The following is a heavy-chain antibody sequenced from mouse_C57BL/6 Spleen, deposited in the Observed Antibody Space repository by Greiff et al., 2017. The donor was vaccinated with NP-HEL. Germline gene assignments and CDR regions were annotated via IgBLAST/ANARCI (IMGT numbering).Heavy chain of an antibody. D-gene: IGHD2-3*01. Sequence: QVQLQQSGAELVRPGTSVKMSCKASGYTFTNYWIGWAKQRPGHGLEWIGDIYPGGGYTNYNEKFKGKATLTADKSSSTAYMQFSSLTSEDSAIYYCARKDDGYFCAYWGQGTLVTVSA. CDR3: ARKDDGYFCAY. V-gene: IGHV1-63*01. CDR1: GYTFTNYW. J-gene: IGHJ3*01. CDR2: IYPGGGYT.